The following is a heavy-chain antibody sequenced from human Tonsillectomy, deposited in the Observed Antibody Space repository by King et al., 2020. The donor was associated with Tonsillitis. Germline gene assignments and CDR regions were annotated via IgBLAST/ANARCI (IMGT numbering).Heavy chain of an antibody. CDR3: ARDMWELRMDV. CDR1: GYTFINYG. J-gene: IGHJ6*03. Sequence: QLVQSGAEVKKPGASVKVSCKASGYTFINYGISWVRQAPGQGLEWMGWISTYNGDTNYAQKLQGRVTMTTDSSTTTAYMELRSLGSDDTAVYYWARDMWELRMDVWGKGTTVTVSS. D-gene: IGHD1-26*01. CDR2: ISTYNGDT. V-gene: IGHV1-18*01.